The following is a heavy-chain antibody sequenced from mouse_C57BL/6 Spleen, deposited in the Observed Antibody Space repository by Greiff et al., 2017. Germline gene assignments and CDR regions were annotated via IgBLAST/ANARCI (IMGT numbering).Heavy chain of an antibody. J-gene: IGHJ2*01. Sequence: QVQLKQPGAELVRPGSSVKLSCKASGYTFTSYWMHWVKQRPIQGLEWIGNIDPSDSDTHSNQKFKDKATLTVDKSSSTAYMQLSSLTSEDSAVYYCASIYYGNSYYFDYWGQGTTLTVSA. D-gene: IGHD2-1*01. CDR1: GYTFTSYW. V-gene: IGHV1-52*01. CDR3: ASIYYGNSYYFDY. CDR2: IDPSDSDT.